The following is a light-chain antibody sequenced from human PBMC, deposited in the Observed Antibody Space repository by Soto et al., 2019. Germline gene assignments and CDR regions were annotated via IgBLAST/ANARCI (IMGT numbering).Light chain of an antibody. Sequence: EIVLTQSPGNLSLSPGERATLSCRASQSVGSTLAWYQQKPGQPPRLLIYDAFSRATGIPARFSGGGSGSDFTLTISSLEAGDSAVYYCQQRSTWSYTFGQGTKVDIK. CDR2: DAF. J-gene: IGKJ2*01. CDR3: QQRSTWSYT. CDR1: QSVGST. V-gene: IGKV3-11*01.